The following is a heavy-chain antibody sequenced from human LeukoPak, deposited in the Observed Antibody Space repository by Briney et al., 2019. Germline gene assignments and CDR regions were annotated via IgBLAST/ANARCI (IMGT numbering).Heavy chain of an antibody. CDR2: INHSGST. Sequence: PSETLSLTCAVYGGSFSGYYWSWIRQPPGKRLEWLGEINHSGSTNYNPSLKSRVTISVDTSKNQFSLKLSSVTAADTAVYYCARGSSKTHPYYFDYWGQGTLVTVSS. CDR3: ARGSSKTHPYYFDY. J-gene: IGHJ4*02. D-gene: IGHD4-11*01. CDR1: GGSFSGYY. V-gene: IGHV4-34*01.